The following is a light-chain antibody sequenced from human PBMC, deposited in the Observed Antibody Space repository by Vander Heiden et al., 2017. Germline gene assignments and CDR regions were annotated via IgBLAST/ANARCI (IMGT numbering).Light chain of an antibody. CDR2: RDF. CDR1: SSNVGSNS. CDR3: AAWDDSLSVV. J-gene: IGLJ2*01. V-gene: IGLV1-47*01. Sequence: QSVLTQPPSASGTPGQRVTISCSGSSSNVGSNSVSWYQHLPGTAPKLLIYRDFQRPSGVPDRFSASKSGTSASLAISGLRSEDEAHYYCAAWDDSLSVVFGGGTKLTVL.